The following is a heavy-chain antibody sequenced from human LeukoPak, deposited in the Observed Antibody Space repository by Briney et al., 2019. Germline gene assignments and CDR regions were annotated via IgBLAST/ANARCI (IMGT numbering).Heavy chain of an antibody. CDR1: GGSIGSSSYY. D-gene: IGHD3-22*01. J-gene: IGHJ4*02. Sequence: SETLSLTCTVSGGSIGSSSYYWGWIRQPPGKGLEWIGSIYYSGSTYYNPSLKSRVTISVDTSKNQISLKLSSVTAADTAVYYCARPLAYYDSSGYYSLYFDYWGQGTLVTVSS. CDR2: IYYSGST. V-gene: IGHV4-39*01. CDR3: ARPLAYYDSSGYYSLYFDY.